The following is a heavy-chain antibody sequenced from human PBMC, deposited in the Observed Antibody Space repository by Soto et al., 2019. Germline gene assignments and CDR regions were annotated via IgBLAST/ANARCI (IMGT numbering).Heavy chain of an antibody. D-gene: IGHD5-18*01. CDR1: GGSISSYY. J-gene: IGHJ4*02. Sequence: SETLSLTCTVSGGSISSYYWSLIRQSQGKGLEGIGYIYYSGSTNYNPSLKSRVTISVDTYKNKFSLKLSSVTAADTAVYYCTTARSELWLIGSWGKVNMVTV. CDR3: TTARSELWLIGS. V-gene: IGHV4-59*01. CDR2: IYYSGST.